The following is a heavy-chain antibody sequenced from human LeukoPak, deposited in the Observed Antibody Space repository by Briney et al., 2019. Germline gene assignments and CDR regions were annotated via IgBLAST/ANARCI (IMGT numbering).Heavy chain of an antibody. Sequence: GGSLRLSCLASGFTFSNTWMNWVRQAPGKGLEWVARIRSKRDGGTTDYAAPVKGRFTISRDDSKNTMYLQMNSLKAEDTAVYYCTRDWYYAFDFWGQGTMVTVSS. D-gene: IGHD2-21*02. CDR3: TRDWYYAFDF. CDR2: IRSKRDGGTT. J-gene: IGHJ3*01. CDR1: GFTFSNTW. V-gene: IGHV3-15*07.